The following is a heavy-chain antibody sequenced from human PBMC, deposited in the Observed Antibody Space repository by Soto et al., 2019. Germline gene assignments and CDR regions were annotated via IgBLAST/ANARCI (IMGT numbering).Heavy chain of an antibody. D-gene: IGHD2-15*01. V-gene: IGHV4-59*08. CDR1: GGSISSYY. J-gene: IGHJ1*01. CDR3: ASSEGYCSGGSCSPDYFQH. Sequence: PSETLSLTCTVSGGSISSYYWSWIRQPPGKGLEWIGYIYYSGSTNYNPSLKSRVTISVDTSKNQFSLKLSSVTAADTAVYYCASSEGYCSGGSCSPDYFQHWGQGTLVTVSS. CDR2: IYYSGST.